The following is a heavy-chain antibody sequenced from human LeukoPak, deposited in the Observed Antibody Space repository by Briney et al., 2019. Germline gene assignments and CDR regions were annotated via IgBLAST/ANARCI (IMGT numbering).Heavy chain of an antibody. CDR1: GGSISSYY. CDR3: ARDRCSGGSCYSDY. Sequence: SETLSLTCTVSGGSISSYYWSWIRQPPGKGLEWIGYIYYSGSTNYNPSLKSRVTISVDTSKNQFSLKLCSVTAADTAVYYCARDRCSGGSCYSDYWGQGTLVTVSS. D-gene: IGHD2-15*01. V-gene: IGHV4-59*01. J-gene: IGHJ4*02. CDR2: IYYSGST.